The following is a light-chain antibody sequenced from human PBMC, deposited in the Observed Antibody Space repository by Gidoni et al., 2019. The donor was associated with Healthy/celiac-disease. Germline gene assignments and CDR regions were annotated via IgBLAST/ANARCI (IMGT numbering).Light chain of an antibody. CDR3: QQYGSSPWT. CDR1: QSVSSSY. CDR2: GAS. V-gene: IGKV3-20*01. Sequence: EIVLTQSPGTLSLSPGERATLSCRASQSVSSSYLAWYQQKPGQAPRLLIYGASSSATGIPDRFSVIGSGTDFTLTISRLEPEDFAVYYCQQYGSSPWTFGQGTKVEIK. J-gene: IGKJ1*01.